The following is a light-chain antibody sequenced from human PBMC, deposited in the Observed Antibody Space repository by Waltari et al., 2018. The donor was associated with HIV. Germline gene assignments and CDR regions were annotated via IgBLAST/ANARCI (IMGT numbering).Light chain of an antibody. CDR2: GNI. J-gene: IGLJ2*01. CDR3: QSYDSSLSGSI. CDR1: SSNIGPGYA. V-gene: IGLV1-40*01. Sequence: QSVLTQPPSVSGAPGQRVPISCTGSSSNIGPGYAVHWYQQLPGTAPKLLINGNINRPSGVPDRFSDSKSGTSASLAITGLQAEDEADYYCQSYDSSLSGSIFGGGTKLTVL.